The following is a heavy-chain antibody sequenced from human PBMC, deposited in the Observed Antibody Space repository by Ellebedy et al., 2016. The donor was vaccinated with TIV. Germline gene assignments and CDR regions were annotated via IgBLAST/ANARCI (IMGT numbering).Heavy chain of an antibody. D-gene: IGHD6-6*01. CDR2: ISYDGSNK. CDR1: GFTFRSYG. V-gene: IGHV3-30*18. CDR3: AKVGKQLEYYFDY. J-gene: IGHJ4*02. Sequence: GESLKISCAASGFTFRSYGMHWVRQAPGKGLEWVAVISYDGSNKDYADSVKGRFTISRDNSKNTLYMQMNSLKAEDTAVYYCAKVGKQLEYYFDYWGQGTLVTVSS.